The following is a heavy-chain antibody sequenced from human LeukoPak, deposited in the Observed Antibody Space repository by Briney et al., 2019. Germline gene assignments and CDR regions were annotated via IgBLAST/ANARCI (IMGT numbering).Heavy chain of an antibody. V-gene: IGHV3-48*03. CDR3: ASGRGSTIYYRGWFDP. CDR2: ISSSGSNI. D-gene: IGHD2-2*01. Sequence: GGSLRLSCAASGFTFSSYEMNWVRQAPGKGLECVSYISSSGSNIYYADSVKGRFTISRDNAKNSLYLQMNSLRAEDTAVYYCASGRGSTIYYRGWFDPWGQGTLVTVSS. CDR1: GFTFSSYE. J-gene: IGHJ5*02.